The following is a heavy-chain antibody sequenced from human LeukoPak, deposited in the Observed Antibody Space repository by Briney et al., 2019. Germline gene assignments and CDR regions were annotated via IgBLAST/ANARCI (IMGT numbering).Heavy chain of an antibody. CDR2: ISSSGSYI. CDR3: ARDLYGDYPWDY. D-gene: IGHD4-17*01. V-gene: IGHV3-21*01. Sequence: PGGSLRLSCAASGFTFSSYSMNWVRQAPGKGLEWVSSISSSGSYIYYADSVKGRFTISRDNAKNSLYLQMNSLRAEDTAVYYCARDLYGDYPWDYWGQGTLVTVSS. J-gene: IGHJ4*02. CDR1: GFTFSSYS.